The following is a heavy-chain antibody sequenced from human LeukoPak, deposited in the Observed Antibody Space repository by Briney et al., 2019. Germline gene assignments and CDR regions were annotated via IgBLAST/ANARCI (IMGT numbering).Heavy chain of an antibody. CDR2: ISSSSSYI. V-gene: IGHV3-21*01. CDR1: GLTFSSYS. Sequence: GRSLRLSCAASGLTFSSYSMNWVRQAPGKGLEWVSSISSSSSYIYYADSVKGRFTISRDNAKNSLYLQMNSLRAEDTAVYYCARGVGDSSGYYRYYFDYWGQGTLVTVSS. CDR3: ARGVGDSSGYYRYYFDY. J-gene: IGHJ4*02. D-gene: IGHD3-22*01.